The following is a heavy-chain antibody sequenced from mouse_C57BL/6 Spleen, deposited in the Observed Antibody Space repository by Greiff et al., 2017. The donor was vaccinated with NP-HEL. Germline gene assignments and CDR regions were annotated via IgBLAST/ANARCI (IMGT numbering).Heavy chain of an antibody. D-gene: IGHD2-3*01. CDR3: ARTYDGYYDY. CDR1: GFSLSTSGMG. CDR2: IYWDDDK. J-gene: IGHJ2*01. Sequence: QVTLKECGPGILQSSQTLSLTCSFSGFSLSTSGMGVSWIRQPSGKGLEWLAHIYWDDDKRYNPSLKSRLTISKDTSSNQVFLKITSVATADTATYYWARTYDGYYDYWGQGTTLTVSS. V-gene: IGHV8-12*01.